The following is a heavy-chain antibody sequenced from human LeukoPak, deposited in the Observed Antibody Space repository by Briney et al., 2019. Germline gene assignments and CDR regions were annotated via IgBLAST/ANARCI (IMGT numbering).Heavy chain of an antibody. CDR1: GFSVSSNY. Sequence: GGSLRLSCAASGFSVSSNYMSWVRQAPGKGLEWISIIYSGGNTYYADSVKGRFTISRDNSKNTLYLQMNSLRAEDTAVYYCAAGVIIPYYFDYWGQGTLVTVSS. CDR2: IYSGGNT. V-gene: IGHV3-53*05. D-gene: IGHD3-3*01. J-gene: IGHJ4*02. CDR3: AAGVIIPYYFDY.